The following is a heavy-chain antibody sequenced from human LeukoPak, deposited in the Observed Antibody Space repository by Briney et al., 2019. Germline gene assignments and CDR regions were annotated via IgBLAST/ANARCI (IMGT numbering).Heavy chain of an antibody. CDR3: ARGQIYGTGSYFFDH. Sequence: GGSLRLSCAASGFTVTSNYMSWVRQTPGQGRLEWVSVIYTDGRTFYTGSVTGRFTISRDNSKNTLYLQMNSPRAEDTAAYYCARGQIYGTGSYFFDHWGQGTLVTVSS. V-gene: IGHV3-66*01. CDR1: GFTVTSNY. J-gene: IGHJ4*02. CDR2: IYTDGRT. D-gene: IGHD3-10*01.